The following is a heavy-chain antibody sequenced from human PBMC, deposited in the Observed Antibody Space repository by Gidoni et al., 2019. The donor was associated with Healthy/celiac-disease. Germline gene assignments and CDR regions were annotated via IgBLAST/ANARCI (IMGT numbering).Heavy chain of an antibody. J-gene: IGHJ4*02. V-gene: IGHV3-48*03. D-gene: IGHD4-17*01. Sequence: EVQLVESGGGLVQPGGSLRLSCEDSGFTFSSYEMNWVRQAPGKGLEWVSYISSSGSTIYYADSVKGRFTISRDNAKNSLYLQMNSLRAEDTAVYYCARGRLRRTNEGRFYWGQGTLVTVSS. CDR2: ISSSGSTI. CDR1: GFTFSSYE. CDR3: ARGRLRRTNEGRFY.